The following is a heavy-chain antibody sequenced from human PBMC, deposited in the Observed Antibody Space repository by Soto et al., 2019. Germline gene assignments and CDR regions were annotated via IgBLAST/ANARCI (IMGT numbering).Heavy chain of an antibody. CDR1: GFTFDDYA. V-gene: IGHV3-9*01. CDR3: AKCTQRQTYCSGGSCYSGAFDI. J-gene: IGHJ3*02. CDR2: ISWNSGSI. Sequence: GGSLRLSCAASGFTFDDYAMHWVRQAPGKGLEWVSGISWNSGSIGYADSVKGRFTISRDNAKNSLYLQMNSLRAEDTALYYCAKCTQRQTYCSGGSCYSGAFDIWGQGTMVTVSS. D-gene: IGHD2-15*01.